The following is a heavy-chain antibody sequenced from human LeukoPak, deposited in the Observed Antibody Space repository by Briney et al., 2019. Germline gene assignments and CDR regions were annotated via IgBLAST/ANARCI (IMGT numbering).Heavy chain of an antibody. CDR1: GGSFSGYY. V-gene: IGHV4-34*01. CDR3: AASPLVSPFDY. CDR2: INHSGST. D-gene: IGHD3-9*01. J-gene: IGHJ4*02. Sequence: PSETLSLTCAVYGGSFSGYYWSWIRQPPGKGLEWIGEINHSGSTNYNPSLKSRVTISVDTSKNQFSLKLSSVTAADTAVYYCAASPLVSPFDYWGQGTLVTVSS.